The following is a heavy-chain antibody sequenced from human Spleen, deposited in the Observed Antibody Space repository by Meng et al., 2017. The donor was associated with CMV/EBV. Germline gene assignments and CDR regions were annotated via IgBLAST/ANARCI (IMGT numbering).Heavy chain of an antibody. CDR3: VKDDNGYTGEGGF. J-gene: IGHJ4*02. Sequence: GGSLRLSCAASGFTFEDYAMSWVRQAPGKGLEWVSVIYSDGNATFYADSVKGRFTTFRDISKNTLYLQMNSLRDGDTAVYYCVKDDNGYTGEGGFWGQGTLVTVSS. CDR1: GFTFEDYA. V-gene: IGHV3-23*03. D-gene: IGHD5-24*01. CDR2: IYSDGNAT.